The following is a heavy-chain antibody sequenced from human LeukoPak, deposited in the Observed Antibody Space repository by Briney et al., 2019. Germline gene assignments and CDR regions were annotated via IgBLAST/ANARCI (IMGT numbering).Heavy chain of an antibody. V-gene: IGHV1-2*02. Sequence: GASVKVSCKASGYSFTNYDINWVRQATGQGLEWMGWINPNSGGTNYAQKFQGRVTMTRDTSISTAYMELSRLRSDDTAVYYCARDNTGYSSGDYWGQGTLVTVSS. CDR2: INPNSGGT. D-gene: IGHD6-19*01. CDR3: ARDNTGYSSGDY. J-gene: IGHJ4*02. CDR1: GYSFTNYD.